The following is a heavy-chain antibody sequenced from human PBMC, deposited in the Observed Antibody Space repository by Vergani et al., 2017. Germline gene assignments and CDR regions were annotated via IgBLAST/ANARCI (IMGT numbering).Heavy chain of an antibody. Sequence: EVQLVESGGGLVKPGGSLRLSCAASGFTFSSYSMNWVRQAPGKGLEWVSSISSSSSYIYYADSVKGRFTISRDNAKNSLYLQMNSLRAEDTAVYYCAIVGVPQSTAAPGFGLDYYYGMDVWGQGTTVTVSS. CDR3: AIVGVPQSTAAPGFGLDYYYGMDV. CDR1: GFTFSSYS. J-gene: IGHJ6*02. V-gene: IGHV3-21*01. CDR2: ISSSSSYI. D-gene: IGHD3-10*01.